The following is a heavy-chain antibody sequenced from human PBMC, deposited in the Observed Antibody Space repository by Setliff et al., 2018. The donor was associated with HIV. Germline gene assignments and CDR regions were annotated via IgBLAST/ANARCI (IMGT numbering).Heavy chain of an antibody. CDR1: GYTFTSYG. J-gene: IGHJ3*02. Sequence: ASVKVSCKASGYTFTSYGISWVRQAPGQGLEWMGWISAYNGNTNYAQKLQGRVTMTTDTSTSTAYMELRSLRSDDTAVYYCARDQITMVRGTLGAFDIWGQGTMITVSS. D-gene: IGHD3-10*01. CDR3: ARDQITMVRGTLGAFDI. CDR2: ISAYNGNT. V-gene: IGHV1-18*01.